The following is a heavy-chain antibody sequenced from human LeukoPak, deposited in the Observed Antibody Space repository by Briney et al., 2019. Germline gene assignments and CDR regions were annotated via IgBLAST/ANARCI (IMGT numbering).Heavy chain of an antibody. J-gene: IGHJ4*01. Sequence: SGGSLKLSCYVSGFTFSDSVIHWVRHAAGKGLEWVGRIRSKTKSGETAYAASVEGRFTISRDDSKDTAYLQMNSLKPEDTAVYYCTSPAHDFDIWSGYYSLWGHGTQVTVSS. CDR2: IRSKTKSGET. CDR3: TSPAHDFDIWSGYYSL. V-gene: IGHV3-73*01. CDR1: GFTFSDSV. D-gene: IGHD3-3*01.